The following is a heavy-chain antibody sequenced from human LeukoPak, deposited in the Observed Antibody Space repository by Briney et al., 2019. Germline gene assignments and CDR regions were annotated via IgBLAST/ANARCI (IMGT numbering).Heavy chain of an antibody. D-gene: IGHD2-2*02. Sequence: PGGSLRLSCAASGFPFSSYWMSWVRQAPGKGPEWVANIKQDGGEKYHVDSVKGRFTISRDNSKNTLYLQMNSLRAEDTAVYYCAKDQVVVVPAAILDYYYYYMDVWGKGTTVTVSS. CDR1: GFPFSSYW. V-gene: IGHV3-7*01. CDR2: IKQDGGEK. J-gene: IGHJ6*03. CDR3: AKDQVVVVPAAILDYYYYYMDV.